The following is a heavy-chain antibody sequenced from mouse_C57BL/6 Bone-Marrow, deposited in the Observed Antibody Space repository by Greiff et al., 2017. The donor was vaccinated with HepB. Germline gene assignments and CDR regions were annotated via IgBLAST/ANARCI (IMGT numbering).Heavy chain of an antibody. CDR1: GYTFTSYW. J-gene: IGHJ2*01. CDR3: ARERGQTAQPYYFDY. CDR2: INPSNGGT. Sequence: QVQLQQPGTELVKPGASVKLSCKASGYTFTSYWMHWVKQRPGRGLEWIGNINPSNGGTNYNEKFKSKATLTVDKSSSTAYMQLSSLTSEDSAVYYCARERGQTAQPYYFDYWGQGTTLTVSS. V-gene: IGHV1-53*01. D-gene: IGHD3-2*02.